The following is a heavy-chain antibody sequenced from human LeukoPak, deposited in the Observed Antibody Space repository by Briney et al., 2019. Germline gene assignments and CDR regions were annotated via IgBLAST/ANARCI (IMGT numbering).Heavy chain of an antibody. D-gene: IGHD5-24*01. CDR3: ARVAGDGYNSGFDY. V-gene: IGHV3-11*01. J-gene: IGHJ4*02. CDR1: GFSFSDYY. Sequence: KPGGSLRLSCAASGFSFSDYYMRWIRQAPGKGLEWVSYISTSGSIIYYADSVKGRFTISRDNAKNSLYLQMNSLRAEDTAVYYCARVAGDGYNSGFDYWGQGTLVTVSS. CDR2: ISTSGSII.